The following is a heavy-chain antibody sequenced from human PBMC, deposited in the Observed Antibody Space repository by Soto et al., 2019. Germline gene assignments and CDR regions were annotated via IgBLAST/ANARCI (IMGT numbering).Heavy chain of an antibody. CDR1: GFTFSSYG. Sequence: QVQLVESGGGVVQPGRSLRLSCAASGFTFSSYGMQWVRQAPGKGLEWVTVIWYDGSSKYYVESVKGRFTISRDNSKNTLNLQMNSLRVEDTAVYYCARSGSESNYYYGVDVWGQGTTVIVSS. V-gene: IGHV3-33*01. CDR3: ARSGSESNYYYGVDV. J-gene: IGHJ6*02. D-gene: IGHD3-10*01. CDR2: IWYDGSSK.